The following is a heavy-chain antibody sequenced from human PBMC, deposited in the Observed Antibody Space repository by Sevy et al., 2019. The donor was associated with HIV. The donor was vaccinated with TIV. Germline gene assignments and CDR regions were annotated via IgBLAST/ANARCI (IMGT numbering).Heavy chain of an antibody. V-gene: IGHV3-30*02. CDR1: GFSYSSYG. Sequence: GGSLRLSCAASGFSYSSYGMHWVRQAPGKGLEWVAYIQYDGSNKDYADSVKGRFTISRDNSKNTLDLQMNSLRVEDTAVHYCVKEGGGEGGDHWGQGTLVTVSS. CDR2: IQYDGSNK. CDR3: VKEGGGEGGDH. D-gene: IGHD2-21*01. J-gene: IGHJ4*02.